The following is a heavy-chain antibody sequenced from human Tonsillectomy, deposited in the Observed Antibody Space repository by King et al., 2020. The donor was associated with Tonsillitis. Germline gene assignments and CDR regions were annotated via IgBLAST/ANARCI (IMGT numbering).Heavy chain of an antibody. J-gene: IGHJ4*02. CDR1: GFTFRNYG. V-gene: IGHV3-33*05. CDR3: ARERLYSSGWGIDY. CDR2: ISYDGSRK. Sequence: VQLVESGGGVVQPGRSLRLSCAASGFTFRNYGMHWVRQAPGKGLDWLAVISYDGSRKNYADSVKGRFAISRDNSNSTVYLQVNSLRAEDTALYYCARERLYSSGWGIDYWGQGTPVTVSS. D-gene: IGHD6-25*01.